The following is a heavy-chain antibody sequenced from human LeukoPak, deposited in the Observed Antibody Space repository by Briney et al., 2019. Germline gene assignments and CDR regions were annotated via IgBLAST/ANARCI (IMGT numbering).Heavy chain of an antibody. CDR3: ARDHSYGSGYGMDV. CDR1: GGSFSGYY. D-gene: IGHD3-10*01. CDR2: INHSGST. J-gene: IGHJ6*02. Sequence: PSETLSLTCAVYGGSFSGYYWSWLRQPPGKGLEWIGEINHSGSTNYNPSLKSRVTISVDTSKNQFSLKLSSVTAADTAVYYCARDHSYGSGYGMDVWGQGTTVTVSS. V-gene: IGHV4-34*01.